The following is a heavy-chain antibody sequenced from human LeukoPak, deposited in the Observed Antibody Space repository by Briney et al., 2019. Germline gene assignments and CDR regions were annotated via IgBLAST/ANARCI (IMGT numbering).Heavy chain of an antibody. CDR1: GGSISSYY. D-gene: IGHD1-7*01. Sequence: PSETLSLTCTVSGGSISSYYWSWIRQPPGKGLAWIGYIFYSGSTNYNPSLKSRVTMSVDTSKNQFSLKLSSVTAADTAVYYCARGIQLRYYYYMDVWGKGTTVTVSS. J-gene: IGHJ6*03. CDR3: ARGIQLRYYYYMDV. CDR2: IFYSGST. V-gene: IGHV4-59*01.